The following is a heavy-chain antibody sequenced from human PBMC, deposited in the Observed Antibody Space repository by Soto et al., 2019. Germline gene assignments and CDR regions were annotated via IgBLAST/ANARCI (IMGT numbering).Heavy chain of an antibody. CDR3: ATWHEREHAYDV. CDR1: GLTISGKKY. CDR2: LYDVDGS. D-gene: IGHD1-1*01. J-gene: IGHJ3*01. V-gene: IGHV3-53*01. Sequence: DVQLVESGGGLIQPGESLRLSCAAFGLTISGKKYVAWVRQAPGKGLEWVSALYDVDGSFYADSVKGRFTTSSDSSKTTVYLPMNDLRPDDTAVYYCATWHEREHAYDVWCQGTTVTVSS.